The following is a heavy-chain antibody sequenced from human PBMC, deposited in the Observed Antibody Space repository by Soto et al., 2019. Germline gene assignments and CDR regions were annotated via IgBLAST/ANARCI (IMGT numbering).Heavy chain of an antibody. J-gene: IGHJ5*02. CDR1: GYTFTNYG. CDR3: ARGVVSGSYYYQYNWFDP. Sequence: QVQLVQSGGEVKKPGASVKVSCKASGYTFTNYGISWVRQAPGQGLEWMGWINVYNGNKKNAQKVQGRLTMTTDTSTITAYMELRILRSVDTAVYYCARGVVSGSYYYQYNWFDPWGQGTLVTVSS. D-gene: IGHD3-10*01. CDR2: INVYNGNK. V-gene: IGHV1-18*01.